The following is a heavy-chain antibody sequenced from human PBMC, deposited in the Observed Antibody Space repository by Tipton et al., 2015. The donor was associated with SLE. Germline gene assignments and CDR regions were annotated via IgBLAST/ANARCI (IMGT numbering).Heavy chain of an antibody. CDR3: AGYCTSTSCYEARGGMDV. Sequence: TLSLTCTVSGDSTRNSYWAWIRQSPGKGLEWVGYIFPGGATDYNPSLKSRVTISVDMSRSQISLKLSSVTAADTAVYYCAGYCTSTSCYEARGGMDVWGQGTTVTVSS. D-gene: IGHD2-2*01. V-gene: IGHV4-4*09. J-gene: IGHJ6*02. CDR2: IFPGGAT. CDR1: GDSTRNSY.